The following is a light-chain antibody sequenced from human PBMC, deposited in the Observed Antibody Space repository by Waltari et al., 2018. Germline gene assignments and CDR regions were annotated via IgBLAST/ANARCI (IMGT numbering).Light chain of an antibody. V-gene: IGKV3D-20*01. Sequence: EIVLTQSPATLSLSPGERATLSCGASQSVSSSYLAWYQQKPGLAPRLLIYDASSRATGIPDRFSGSGSGTDFTLTISRLKPEDFAVYYCQKYGSSPQTFGQGTKVEI. J-gene: IGKJ1*01. CDR3: QKYGSSPQT. CDR2: DAS. CDR1: QSVSSSY.